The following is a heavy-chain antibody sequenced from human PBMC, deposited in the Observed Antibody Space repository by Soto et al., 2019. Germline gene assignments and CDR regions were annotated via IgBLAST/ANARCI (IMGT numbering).Heavy chain of an antibody. D-gene: IGHD3-22*01. J-gene: IGHJ4*02. CDR3: ARDRAYDSSGYYFYGPYYFDY. V-gene: IGHV1-18*04. CDR1: GYTFTSYG. CDR2: ISAYNGNT. Sequence: EASVKVSCKASGYTFTSYGISGVRQAPGQGLEWMGWISAYNGNTNYAQKLQGRVTMTTDTSTSTAYMELRSLRSDDTAVYYCARDRAYDSSGYYFYGPYYFDYWGQGTLVTVSS.